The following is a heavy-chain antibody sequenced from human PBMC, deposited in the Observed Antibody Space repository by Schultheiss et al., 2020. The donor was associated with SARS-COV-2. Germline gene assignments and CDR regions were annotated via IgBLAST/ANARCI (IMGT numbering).Heavy chain of an antibody. J-gene: IGHJ2*01. D-gene: IGHD3-10*01. CDR2: INHSGST. V-gene: IGHV4-39*01. Sequence: SETLSLTCTVSGGSISSGGYYWSWIRQPPGKGLEWIGEINHSGSTNYNPSLKSRVTISVDTSKNQFSLKLSSVTAADTAVYYCARPGQSGRYWYFDLWGRGTLVTVSS. CDR1: GGSISSGGYY. CDR3: ARPGQSGRYWYFDL.